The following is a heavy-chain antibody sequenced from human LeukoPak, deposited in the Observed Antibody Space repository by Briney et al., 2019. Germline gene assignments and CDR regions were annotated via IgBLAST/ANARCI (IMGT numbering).Heavy chain of an antibody. CDR1: GGTFSSYA. J-gene: IGHJ4*02. CDR2: IIPIFGTA. D-gene: IGHD3-22*01. Sequence: ASVKVSCKASGGTFSSYAISWVRQAPGQGLEWMGGIIPIFGTANYAQKFQGRVTITADESTSTAYMELSSLRSEDTAVYYCARLAADTYYYDSSGYYPDYWGQGTLVAVSS. V-gene: IGHV1-69*01. CDR3: ARLAADTYYYDSSGYYPDY.